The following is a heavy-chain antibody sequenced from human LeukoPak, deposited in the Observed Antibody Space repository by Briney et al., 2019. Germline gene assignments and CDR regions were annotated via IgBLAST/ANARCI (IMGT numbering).Heavy chain of an antibody. CDR2: INPNSGGT. J-gene: IGHJ6*03. V-gene: IGHV1-2*02. CDR1: GYTFTGYY. CDR3: ARKAARYYYYMDV. Sequence: EASVKVSCKASGYTFTGYYMHWVRQAPGQGLEWMGWINPNSGGTNYAQKFQGRVTMTRDTSISTAYMELSRLRSDDTAVYYCARKAARYYYYMDVWGKGTTVTVSS. D-gene: IGHD6-6*01.